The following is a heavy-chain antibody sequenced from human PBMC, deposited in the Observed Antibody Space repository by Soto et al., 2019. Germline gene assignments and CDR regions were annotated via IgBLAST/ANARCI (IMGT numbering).Heavy chain of an antibody. CDR1: GGTFSNYP. D-gene: IGHD5-12*01. J-gene: IGHJ2*01. V-gene: IGHV1-69*12. CDR3: ARGNHRWLQLWYFDL. CDR2: IIPIFGTV. Sequence: QVQLVQSGAEVKKPGSSVKVSCKASGGTFSNYPISWVRQAPGQGLEWMGGIIPIFGTVHYAQKFQVRVTITADESTSTADMELSSLRSEDTAVYYCARGNHRWLQLWYFDLWGRGTLGTVSS.